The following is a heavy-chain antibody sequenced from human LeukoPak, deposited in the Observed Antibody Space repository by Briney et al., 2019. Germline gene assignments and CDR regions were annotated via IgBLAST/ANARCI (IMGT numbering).Heavy chain of an antibody. D-gene: IGHD3-22*01. Sequence: SQTLSLTCTVSGGSISSGGYYCSWIRQPPGEGLEWIGYIHHSGSTYYNPSLRSRLTISVDRSNNQFSLKLSSVTAADTAVYYCARVREDYYDSSNYYFDYWGQGTLVTVS. J-gene: IGHJ4*02. CDR3: ARVREDYYDSSNYYFDY. CDR2: IHHSGST. V-gene: IGHV4-30-2*01. CDR1: GGSISSGGYY.